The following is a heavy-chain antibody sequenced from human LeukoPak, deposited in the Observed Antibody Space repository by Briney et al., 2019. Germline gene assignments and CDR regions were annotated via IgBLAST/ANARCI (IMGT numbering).Heavy chain of an antibody. CDR2: GHTSGIT. V-gene: IGHV4-4*07. Sequence: PSETLSLTCTVSGGSISGYYWSWIRKPAGKGLEWIGRGHTSGITNYNASLQSRVTMSVDTSKNQLSLKLNSVTAADTAVYFCARYRDGYYFDYWGQGTLVTVSS. D-gene: IGHD4-17*01. CDR3: ARYRDGYYFDY. J-gene: IGHJ4*02. CDR1: GGSISGYY.